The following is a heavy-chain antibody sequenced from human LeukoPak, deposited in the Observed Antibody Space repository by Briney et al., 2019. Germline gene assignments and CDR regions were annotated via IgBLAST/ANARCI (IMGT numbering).Heavy chain of an antibody. V-gene: IGHV4-34*01. CDR1: GGSFSGYY. CDR3: ASLYSSGLSPPRDYYMDV. CDR2: INHSGST. Sequence: SETLSLTCAVYGGSFSGYYWSWIRQPPGKGLEWIGEINHSGSTNYNPSLKSRVTISVDTSKNQFSLKLSSLPAADPAVYYFASLYSSGLSPPRDYYMDVWGKGTTVTVSS. J-gene: IGHJ6*03. D-gene: IGHD6-19*01.